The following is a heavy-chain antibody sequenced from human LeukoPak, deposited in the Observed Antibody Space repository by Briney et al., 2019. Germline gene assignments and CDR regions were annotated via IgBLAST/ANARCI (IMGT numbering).Heavy chain of an antibody. CDR2: IYYSGST. D-gene: IGHD4-17*01. Sequence: PSETLSLTCTVAGGSISSYYWSWIRQPPGKGLEWIGYIYYSGSTYYNPSPKSRVTISVDTSKNQFSLKLSSVTAADTAVYYCARDGDYAFGDWGQGTLVTVSS. J-gene: IGHJ4*02. CDR3: ARDGDYAFGD. V-gene: IGHV4-59*06. CDR1: GGSISSYY.